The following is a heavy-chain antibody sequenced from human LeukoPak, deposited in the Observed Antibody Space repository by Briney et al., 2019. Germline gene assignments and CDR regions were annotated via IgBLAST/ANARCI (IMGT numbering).Heavy chain of an antibody. J-gene: IGHJ4*02. CDR2: ISLGSSSI. Sequence: PGGSLRLSCAASGFTFSSYSMNWVRQAPGKGLEWVSYISLGSSSIYYADSVRGRFTISRDNAKDSLYLQMNSLRVEDTAVYYCVRDGGGNFDYWGRGTLVTVSS. D-gene: IGHD4-23*01. V-gene: IGHV3-48*01. CDR1: GFTFSSYS. CDR3: VRDGGGNFDY.